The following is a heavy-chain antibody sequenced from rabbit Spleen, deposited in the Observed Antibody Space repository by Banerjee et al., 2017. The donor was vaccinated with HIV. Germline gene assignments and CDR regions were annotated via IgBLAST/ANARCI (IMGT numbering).Heavy chain of an antibody. CDR2: IEGGSSAFS. J-gene: IGHJ6*01. V-gene: IGHV1S40*01. D-gene: IGHD8-1*01. CDR3: ARDSGSSFSSYGMDL. Sequence: QSLEESGGDLVKPGASLTLTCTASGVSFSSNHYMCWVRQAPGKGLEWIACIEGGSSAFSYFASWAKGRFTCSKTSSTTVTLQMTSLTAADTATYFCARDSGSSFSSYGMDLWGPGTLVTV. CDR1: GVSFSSNHY.